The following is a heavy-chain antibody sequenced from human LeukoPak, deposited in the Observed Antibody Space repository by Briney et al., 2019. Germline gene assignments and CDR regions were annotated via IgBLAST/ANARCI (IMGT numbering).Heavy chain of an antibody. CDR1: GFTFSSYA. J-gene: IGHJ3*02. CDR2: ISYDGSNK. V-gene: IGHV3-30-3*01. Sequence: GGSLRLSCAASGFTFSSYAMHWVRQAPGKGLEWVAVISYDGSNKYYADSVKGRFTISRDNAKNSLYLQMNSLRDEDTAVYYCASIRRGLYDAFDIWGQGTMVTVSS. D-gene: IGHD3-10*01. CDR3: ASIRRGLYDAFDI.